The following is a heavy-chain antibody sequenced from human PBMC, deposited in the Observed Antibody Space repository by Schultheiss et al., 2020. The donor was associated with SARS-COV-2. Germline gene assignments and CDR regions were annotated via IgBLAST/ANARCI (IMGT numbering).Heavy chain of an antibody. CDR3: ARDRGQLGWFDP. Sequence: SETLSLTCAVYGGSVSSGSYYWSWIRQPPGKGLEWIGEINHSGSTNYNPSLKSRVTMSVDTSKNQFSLKLSSVTAADTAVYYCARDRGQLGWFDPWGQGTLVTVSS. J-gene: IGHJ5*02. V-gene: IGHV4-61*01. D-gene: IGHD6-6*01. CDR1: GGSVSSGSYY. CDR2: INHSGST.